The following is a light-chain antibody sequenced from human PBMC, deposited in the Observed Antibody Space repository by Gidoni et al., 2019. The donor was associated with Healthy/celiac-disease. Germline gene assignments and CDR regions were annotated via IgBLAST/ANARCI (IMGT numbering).Light chain of an antibody. V-gene: IGKV2-28*01. CDR1: QSLLHSNGYNY. CDR3: RQALPPYT. J-gene: IGKJ2*01. CDR2: LGS. Sequence: DIVMTQSPLSLPVTPGEPASISCRSSQSLLHSNGYNYLDWYLQKPGQSPQLRIYLGSNRASGVPYRFSGSGSGTDFTLKISRVEAEDVGVYYCRQALPPYTFGQGTKLEIK.